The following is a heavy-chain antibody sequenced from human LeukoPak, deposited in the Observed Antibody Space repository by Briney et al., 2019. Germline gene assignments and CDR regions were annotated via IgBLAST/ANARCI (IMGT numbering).Heavy chain of an antibody. J-gene: IGHJ6*03. Sequence: ASVKVSCKASGYTFTSYYMHWVRQAPGQGLEWMGIINPSGGSTSYAQKFQGRVTMTRDTSTSTVYMDLSSLRSEDTAVYYCARDGLMVYATRYFYYYMDVRGKGTTVTVSS. CDR1: GYTFTSYY. CDR2: INPSGGST. D-gene: IGHD2-8*01. V-gene: IGHV1-46*03. CDR3: ARDGLMVYATRYFYYYMDV.